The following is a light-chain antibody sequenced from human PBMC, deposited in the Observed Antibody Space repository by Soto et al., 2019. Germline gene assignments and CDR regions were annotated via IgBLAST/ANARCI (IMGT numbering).Light chain of an antibody. V-gene: IGKV3-20*01. CDR1: QSVSSSS. J-gene: IGKJ1*01. CDR2: DAS. Sequence: EIELTQSPGTLSLSPGERATLSCRASQSVSSSSLAWYQQKRGQAPRLLIHDASSRATGIPDRFSGSGSGTDFTLTISRLEPEDFAVYYCQQYGGSPRTFGQGTKVDIK. CDR3: QQYGGSPRT.